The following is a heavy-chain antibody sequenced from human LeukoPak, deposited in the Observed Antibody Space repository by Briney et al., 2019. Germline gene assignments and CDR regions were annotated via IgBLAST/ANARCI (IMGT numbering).Heavy chain of an antibody. CDR2: ISSSSSYI. CDR3: ARDQTPGAFDI. CDR1: GFTFSSYS. V-gene: IGHV3-21*01. J-gene: IGHJ3*02. Sequence: GGSLRLSCAASGFTFSSYSMNWVRQAPGKGLEWVSSISSSSSYIYYADSVKGRFTISRDNAKNSLYLQMNSLRAEDTAVYHRARDQTPGAFDIWGQGTMVTVSS.